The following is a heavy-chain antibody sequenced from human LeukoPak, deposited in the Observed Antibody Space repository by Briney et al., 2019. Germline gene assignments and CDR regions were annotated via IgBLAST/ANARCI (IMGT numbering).Heavy chain of an antibody. CDR2: IYYSGST. D-gene: IGHD4-17*01. Sequence: PSETLSLTCTVSGGSISSGDYYWSWIRQPPGKGLEWIGYIYYSGSTYYNPSLKSRVTISVDTSKNQFSLKLSSVTAADTAVYYCARIDYGDYEAFDYWGQGTLVTVSS. V-gene: IGHV4-30-4*01. CDR1: GGSISSGDYY. CDR3: ARIDYGDYEAFDY. J-gene: IGHJ4*02.